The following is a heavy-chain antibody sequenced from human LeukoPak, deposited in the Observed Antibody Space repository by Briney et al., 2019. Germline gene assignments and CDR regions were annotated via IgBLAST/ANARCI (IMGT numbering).Heavy chain of an antibody. CDR1: GFTFSSYA. D-gene: IGHD3/OR15-3a*01. CDR2: VSSSGGNT. J-gene: IGHJ4*02. V-gene: IGHV3-23*01. Sequence: GGSLRLSCAAPGFTFSSYAMSWVRQAPGKGLEWVSVVSSSGGNTYNADSVKGRFTISRDNSKNTLYLQMNSLRAEDTAVYYRAEEDWLGFDYWGQGTLVTVSS. CDR3: AEEDWLGFDY.